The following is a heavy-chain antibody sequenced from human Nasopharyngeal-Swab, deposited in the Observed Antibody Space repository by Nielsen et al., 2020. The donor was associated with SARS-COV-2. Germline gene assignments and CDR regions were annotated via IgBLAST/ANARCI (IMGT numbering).Heavy chain of an antibody. D-gene: IGHD6-19*01. CDR2: INAGNGNT. CDR1: GYTFTSYA. J-gene: IGHJ4*02. CDR3: ARDGGAVAGPDY. V-gene: IGHV1-3*01. Sequence: ASVKVSCKASGYTFTSYAMHWVRQAPGQRLEWMGWINAGNGNTKYSQKFQGRVTITRDTSASTAYVELGSLRSEDTAVYYCARDGGAVAGPDYWGQGTLVTVSS.